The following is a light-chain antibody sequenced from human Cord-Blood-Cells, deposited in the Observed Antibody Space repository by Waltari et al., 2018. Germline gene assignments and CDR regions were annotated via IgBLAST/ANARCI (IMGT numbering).Light chain of an antibody. V-gene: IGLV2-14*03. J-gene: IGLJ3*02. CDR3: SSYTSSSTWV. Sequence: QSALTQPASVSGSPGQSITISCTGTSSHVGGYNYVSWYQQHPGKAPKLMTYDVINRLSEVSNVFSGSKAGNTASLTSSGLQAEDEADYYCSSYTSSSTWVFGGGTKLTVL. CDR1: SSHVGGYNY. CDR2: DVI.